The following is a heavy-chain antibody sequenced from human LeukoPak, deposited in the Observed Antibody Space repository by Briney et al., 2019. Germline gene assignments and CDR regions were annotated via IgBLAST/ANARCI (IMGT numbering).Heavy chain of an antibody. V-gene: IGHV3-30-3*01. D-gene: IGHD6-13*01. Sequence: PGRSLRLSCAASGLTFSNYAMHWVRQAPGKGLGWVAVISYDGTNKYYTDSVKGRFTISRDNSKNTLYLQMNSLRAEDTAVYYCATSPRYKQQLGYLDYWGQGTLVTVSS. CDR3: ATSPRYKQQLGYLDY. CDR2: ISYDGTNK. CDR1: GLTFSNYA. J-gene: IGHJ4*02.